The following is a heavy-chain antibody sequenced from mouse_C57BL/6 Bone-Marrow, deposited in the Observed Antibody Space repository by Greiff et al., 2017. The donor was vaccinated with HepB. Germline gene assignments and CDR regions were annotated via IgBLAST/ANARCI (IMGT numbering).Heavy chain of an antibody. J-gene: IGHJ3*01. CDR1: GYAFSSSW. CDR2: IYPGDGDT. D-gene: IGHD2-2*01. CDR3: ARNGLAWFAY. Sequence: QVQLKQSGPELVKPGASVKISCKASGYAFSSSWMNWVKQRPGKGLEWIGRIYPGDGDTNYNGKFKGKATLTADKSSSTAYMQLSSLTSEDSAVYFCARNGLAWFAYWGQGTLVTVSA. V-gene: IGHV1-82*01.